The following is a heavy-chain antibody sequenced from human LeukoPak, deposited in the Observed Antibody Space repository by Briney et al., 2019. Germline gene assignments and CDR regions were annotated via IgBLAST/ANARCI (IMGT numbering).Heavy chain of an antibody. Sequence: TGESLKISCNTSGYTFTDYWIGWVRQTPGKGLEWMGVIYPDDSNTRYGPSFQGQVTLSADKSIGTAYLQWSSLKASDTAMYYCARQGWGYDAFNLWGQGTMVTVSS. CDR3: ARQGWGYDAFNL. J-gene: IGHJ3*01. CDR1: GYTFTDYW. CDR2: IYPDDSNT. V-gene: IGHV5-51*01. D-gene: IGHD1-26*01.